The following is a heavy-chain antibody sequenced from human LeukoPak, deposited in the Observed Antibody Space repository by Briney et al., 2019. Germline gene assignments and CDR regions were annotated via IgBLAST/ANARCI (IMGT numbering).Heavy chain of an antibody. CDR2: INHSGST. Sequence: PSETLSLTCAVYGGSFSGYYWSWIRQPPGKGLEWIGEINHSGSTNYNPSLKSRVTISVDTSKNQFSLKLSSVTAADTAVYYCAKWGGSSSYWFDPWGQGTLVTVSS. CDR3: AKWGGSSSYWFDP. D-gene: IGHD6-6*01. J-gene: IGHJ5*02. CDR1: GGSFSGYY. V-gene: IGHV4-34*01.